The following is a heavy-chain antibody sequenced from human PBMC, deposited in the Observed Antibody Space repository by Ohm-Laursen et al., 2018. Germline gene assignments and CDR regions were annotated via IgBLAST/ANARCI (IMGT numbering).Heavy chain of an antibody. D-gene: IGHD2-2*01. Sequence: SLRLSCSASGFTFSHYWMHWVRQAPGKGLEWVAVISYDGSNKYYADSVKGRFTISRDNSKNTLYLQMNSLRAENTAVFYCAKGTAYQLLSHNWVDSWGQGTLVTVSS. V-gene: IGHV3-30*18. CDR2: ISYDGSNK. J-gene: IGHJ5*01. CDR3: AKGTAYQLLSHNWVDS. CDR1: GFTFSHYW.